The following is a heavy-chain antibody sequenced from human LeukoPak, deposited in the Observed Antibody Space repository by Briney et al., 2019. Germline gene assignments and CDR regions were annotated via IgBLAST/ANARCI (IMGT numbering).Heavy chain of an antibody. CDR3: ARDLGRYCSGGRCHYYSYYMDV. CDR1: GYTFTSYG. Sequence: ASVKVSCKASGYTFTSYGISWVRQAPGQGLEWMGWISAYNGNTNYAQKLQGRVTMTTDTSTSTAYMELRRLRSDDTAVYYCARDLGRYCSGGRCHYYSYYMDVWGKGTTVTVSS. V-gene: IGHV1-18*01. D-gene: IGHD2-15*01. J-gene: IGHJ6*03. CDR2: ISAYNGNT.